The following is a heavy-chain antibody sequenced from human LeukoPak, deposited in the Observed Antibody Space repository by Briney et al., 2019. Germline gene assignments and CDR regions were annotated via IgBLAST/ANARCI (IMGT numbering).Heavy chain of an antibody. J-gene: IGHJ2*01. Sequence: PSETLSLTCTVSGGSISSGGYYWSWIRQHPGKGLEWIGYIYYSGSTYYNPSLKSRVTISVDTSKNQFSLKLSSVTAADTAVYYCARRTSYDTLTGYKYWYFDLWGRGTLVTVSS. CDR1: GGSISSGGYY. D-gene: IGHD3-9*01. CDR3: ARRTSYDTLTGYKYWYFDL. CDR2: IYYSGST. V-gene: IGHV4-31*03.